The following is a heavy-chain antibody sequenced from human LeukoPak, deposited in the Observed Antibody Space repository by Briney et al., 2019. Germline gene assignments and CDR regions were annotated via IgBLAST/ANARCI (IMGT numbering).Heavy chain of an antibody. D-gene: IGHD3-22*01. Sequence: PGGSLRLSCAASGFTFSIYAMSWVRQAPGKGLEWVSAISGSGGSTYYADSVKGRFTISRDNSKNTLYLQMNSLGAEDTAVYYCANSNPHYYDSSGYYYDLLFDYWGQGTLVTVSS. J-gene: IGHJ4*02. CDR2: ISGSGGST. V-gene: IGHV3-23*01. CDR1: GFTFSIYA. CDR3: ANSNPHYYDSSGYYYDLLFDY.